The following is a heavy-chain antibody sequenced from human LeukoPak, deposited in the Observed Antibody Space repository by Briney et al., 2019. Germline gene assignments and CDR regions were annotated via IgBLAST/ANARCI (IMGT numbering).Heavy chain of an antibody. Sequence: SETLSLTCAVSGYSTSSGYYWGWIRQPPGKGLEWIGSIYHSGSTYYNPSLKSRVTISVDTSKNQFSLKLSSVTAADTAVYYCARLINTAMVPDAFDIWGQGTMVTVSS. J-gene: IGHJ3*02. CDR2: IYHSGST. CDR1: GYSTSSGYY. V-gene: IGHV4-38-2*01. CDR3: ARLINTAMVPDAFDI. D-gene: IGHD5-18*01.